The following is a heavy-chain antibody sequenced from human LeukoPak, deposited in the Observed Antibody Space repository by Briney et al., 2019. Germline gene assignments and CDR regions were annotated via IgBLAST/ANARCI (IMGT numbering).Heavy chain of an antibody. D-gene: IGHD3-22*01. V-gene: IGHV4-39*01. J-gene: IGHJ4*02. CDR2: IYRTGRT. CDR1: GHSISSSNYF. CDR3: VRRPLPGYYYDGSAYYRM. Sequence: TSETLSLTCAVSGHSISSSNYFWGWIRQPPGKGLEYIGTIYRTGRTFYNPSLKSRVTISVDTSKNQFSLKLRSVSAADTALYYCVRRPLPGYYYDGSAYYRMWGQGTLVTVSS.